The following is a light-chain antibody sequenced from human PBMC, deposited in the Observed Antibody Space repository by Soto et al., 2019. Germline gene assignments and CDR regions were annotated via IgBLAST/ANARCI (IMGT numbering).Light chain of an antibody. V-gene: IGLV4-60*02. CDR1: SGQSSYI. CDR2: LEGSGSY. CDR3: ETWDFNTRV. Sequence: QPVLTQSSSASASVGSSVKHTCTMSSGQSSYIIAWHQQQPGKAPRYLMKLEGSGSYNKGSGVPDRFSGSSSGADRYLTISNLQFEDEAEYYCETWDFNTRVFGGGTKLTVL. J-gene: IGLJ3*02.